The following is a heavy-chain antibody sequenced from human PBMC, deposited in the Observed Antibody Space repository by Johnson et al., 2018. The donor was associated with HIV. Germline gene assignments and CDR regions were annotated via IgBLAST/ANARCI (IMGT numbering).Heavy chain of an antibody. D-gene: IGHD3-9*01. CDR2: ISSSGSTI. Sequence: QVQLVESGGGLVKPGGSLRLSCAASGFTLSDYYMSWIRQAPGKGLEWVSYISSSGSTIYYADSVKGRFTISRDNSKNTLYLQMNSLRAQDTALYYCAKDLRVFDWFNAYDAFDIWGQVTMVTVSS. CDR3: AKDLRVFDWFNAYDAFDI. V-gene: IGHV3-11*01. CDR1: GFTLSDYY. J-gene: IGHJ3*02.